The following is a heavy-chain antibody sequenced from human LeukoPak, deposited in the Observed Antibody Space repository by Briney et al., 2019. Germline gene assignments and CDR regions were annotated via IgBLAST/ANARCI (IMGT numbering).Heavy chain of an antibody. Sequence: GRSLRLSCAVSGFTFTSYGMHWVRQAPGKGLEWVAVISSYGCHTYYADSVKGRFTISRDNSKKMLYLQMNSLRAEDTAVFYCAKEGRATTVDYWGQGTLVTVSS. D-gene: IGHD1-26*01. CDR2: ISSYGCHT. V-gene: IGHV3-30*18. CDR3: AKEGRATTVDY. J-gene: IGHJ4*02. CDR1: GFTFTSYG.